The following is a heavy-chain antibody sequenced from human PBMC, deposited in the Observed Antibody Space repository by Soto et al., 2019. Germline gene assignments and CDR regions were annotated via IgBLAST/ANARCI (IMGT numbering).Heavy chain of an antibody. D-gene: IGHD5-18*01. J-gene: IGHJ4*02. CDR3: AKDGGYHDY. CDR1: GFTFSSYG. CDR2: ISYDGSNK. V-gene: IGHV3-30*18. Sequence: TVGSLRLSCAASGFTFSSYGMHWVRQAPGKGLEWVAVISYDGSNKYYADSVKGRFTISRDNSKNTLYLQMNSLRAEDTAVYYCAKDGGYHDYWGQGTLVTVSS.